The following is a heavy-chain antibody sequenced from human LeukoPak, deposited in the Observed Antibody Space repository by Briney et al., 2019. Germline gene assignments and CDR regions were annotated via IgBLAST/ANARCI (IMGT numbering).Heavy chain of an antibody. Sequence: PGGSLRLSCAASGFTFDDYAMHWVRQASGKGLEWASLISWDGGSTYYADSVKGRFTISRDNSKNTLYLQMNSLRAEDTAVYYCARGGVGFCSSTSCYGDYFDYWGQGTLVTVSS. CDR1: GFTFDDYA. J-gene: IGHJ4*02. D-gene: IGHD2-2*01. CDR3: ARGGVGFCSSTSCYGDYFDY. CDR2: ISWDGGST. V-gene: IGHV3-43D*03.